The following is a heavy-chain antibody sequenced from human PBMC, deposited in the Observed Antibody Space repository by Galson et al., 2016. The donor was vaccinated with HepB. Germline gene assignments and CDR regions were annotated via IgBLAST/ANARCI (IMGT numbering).Heavy chain of an antibody. J-gene: IGHJ6*03. D-gene: IGHD3-16*01. CDR1: GGSISSGGYY. CDR2: IYYSGST. Sequence: LSLTCTVSGGSISSGGYYWSWIRQHPGKGLEWIGYIYYSGSTYYNPSVKSRVTISVDTSKNQLSLKLSSVTAADTAVYYCARVGGYYYNMDVWGRGTMVSVSS. CDR3: ARVGGYYYNMDV. V-gene: IGHV4-31*03.